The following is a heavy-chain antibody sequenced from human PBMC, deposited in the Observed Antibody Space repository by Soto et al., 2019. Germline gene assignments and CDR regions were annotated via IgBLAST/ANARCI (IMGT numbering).Heavy chain of an antibody. V-gene: IGHV3-23*01. Sequence: PGGSLRLSCAASGFTYSNYAMSWVRQAPGKGLEWVSAISGSGGSTYYADSVKGRFTISRDNSKNTLYLQMNSLRAEDTAVYYSAKDTWGDYGVNSGFDYWGQGTLVTVSS. D-gene: IGHD4-17*01. J-gene: IGHJ4*02. CDR3: AKDTWGDYGVNSGFDY. CDR1: GFTYSNYA. CDR2: ISGSGGST.